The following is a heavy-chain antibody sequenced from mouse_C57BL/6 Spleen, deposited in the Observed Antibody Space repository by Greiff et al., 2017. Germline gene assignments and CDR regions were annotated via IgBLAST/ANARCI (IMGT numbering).Heavy chain of an antibody. V-gene: IGHV1-15*01. CDR1: GYTFTDYE. D-gene: IGHD2-4*01. J-gene: IGHJ2*01. CDR3: TRYYDYDGFDY. CDR2: IDPETGGT. Sequence: VQLQQSGAELVRPGASVTLSCKASGYTFTDYEMHWVKQTPVHGLEWIGAIDPETGGTSYNQKVKGKAILTADKSSCTAYMELRSLTSEDSSVYYCTRYYDYDGFDYWGQGTTLTVSS.